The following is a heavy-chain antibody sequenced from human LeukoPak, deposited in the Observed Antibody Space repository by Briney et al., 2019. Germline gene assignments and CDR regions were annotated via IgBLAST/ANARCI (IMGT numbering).Heavy chain of an antibody. CDR3: ARFISKWLQENWFDP. J-gene: IGHJ5*02. V-gene: IGHV4-59*01. CDR1: GGSISSYY. Sequence: KSSETLSLTCTVSGGSISSYYWSWIRQPPGKGLEWIGYIYYSGSTNYNPSLKSRVTISVDTSKNQFSLKLSSVTAADTAVYYCARFISKWLQENWFDPWGQGTLVTVSS. D-gene: IGHD5-12*01. CDR2: IYYSGST.